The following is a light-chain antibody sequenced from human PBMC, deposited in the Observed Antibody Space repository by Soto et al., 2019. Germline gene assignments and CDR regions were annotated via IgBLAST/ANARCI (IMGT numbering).Light chain of an antibody. Sequence: EIVTTQSPATLSVSPGERATLSCRSSQSVSSNVAWYQQKPGQNPRLLMYDASTRAAGVPARFSGSGSGTEFTLTISSLQSEDFAVYYCQQYNNWPRSTQTFGQGTKVDIK. CDR2: DAS. J-gene: IGKJ1*01. V-gene: IGKV3-15*01. CDR3: QQYNNWPRSTQT. CDR1: QSVSSN.